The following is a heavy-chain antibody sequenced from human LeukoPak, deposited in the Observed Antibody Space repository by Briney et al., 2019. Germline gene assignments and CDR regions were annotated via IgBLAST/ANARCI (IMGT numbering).Heavy chain of an antibody. Sequence: SETLSLTCTVSGGSISTYYWSWIRQPPGKGLEWIAYIYYSGNTNYNPSLKSRVTISVDTSKNQFSLKLSSVTAADTAVYYCARPGGGGNSDAFDIWGQGTMVTVSS. CDR1: GGSISTYY. J-gene: IGHJ3*02. V-gene: IGHV4-59*08. D-gene: IGHD4-23*01. CDR3: ARPGGGGNSDAFDI. CDR2: IYYSGNT.